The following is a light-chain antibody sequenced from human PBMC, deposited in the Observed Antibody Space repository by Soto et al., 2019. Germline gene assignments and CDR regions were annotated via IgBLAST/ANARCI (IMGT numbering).Light chain of an antibody. CDR2: GVT. V-gene: IGLV2-14*01. CDR1: SSDVGGYNY. Sequence: QSALTQPASVSGSPGQSITISCTGTSSDVGGYNYVSWYQQYPGKAPKLMIYGVTNRPSGVSNRFSGSKSGNTASLTISGLQAEDEADYYCSSYTSSSVPVVFGGGTKLTVL. J-gene: IGLJ2*01. CDR3: SSYTSSSVPVV.